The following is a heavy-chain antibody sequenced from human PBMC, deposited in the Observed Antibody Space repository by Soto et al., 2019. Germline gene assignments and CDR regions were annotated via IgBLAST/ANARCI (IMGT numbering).Heavy chain of an antibody. Sequence: QVQLVESGGGVVQPGRSLRLSCVGSGFTFSSYGMHWVRQAPGKGLEWVAVISFDGNNKNYADSEKGRFTISRDNSKNTLYLQMNSLRAEDTAVYYCAKEFGEGFDYWGQGTLVTVSS. V-gene: IGHV3-30*18. D-gene: IGHD3-3*01. CDR2: ISFDGNNK. J-gene: IGHJ4*02. CDR1: GFTFSSYG. CDR3: AKEFGEGFDY.